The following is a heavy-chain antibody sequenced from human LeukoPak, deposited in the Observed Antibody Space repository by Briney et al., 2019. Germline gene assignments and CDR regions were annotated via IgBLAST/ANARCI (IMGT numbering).Heavy chain of an antibody. CDR1: GFTFSSYE. V-gene: IGHV3-48*03. J-gene: IGHJ4*02. CDR3: ASHGDNLDY. D-gene: IGHD1-14*01. CDR2: ISSSGSTI. Sequence: PGGSLRLSCAASGFTFSSYEMNWVRQAPGKGLEWVSYISSSGSTIYYADSVKGRFTISRDNAKNSLYLQTNSLRAEDTAVYYCASHGDNLDYWGQGTLVTVSS.